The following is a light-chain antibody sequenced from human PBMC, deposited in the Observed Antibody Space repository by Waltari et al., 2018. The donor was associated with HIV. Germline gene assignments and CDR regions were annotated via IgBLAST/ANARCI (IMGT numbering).Light chain of an antibody. Sequence: DIVMTQSPDSLAVSLGERATINCKSSQSVLYRSNNKEYLAWYQQKPGQPPKLLIYWASTRESGVPDRFSGSGSGTDFTLTINNLQAEDVALYYCQQHYNTPWTFGPGTKVEIK. CDR2: WAS. CDR1: QSVLYRSNNKEY. V-gene: IGKV4-1*01. CDR3: QQHYNTPWT. J-gene: IGKJ1*01.